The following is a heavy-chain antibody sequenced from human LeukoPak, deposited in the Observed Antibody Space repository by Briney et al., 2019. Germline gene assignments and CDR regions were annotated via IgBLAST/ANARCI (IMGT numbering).Heavy chain of an antibody. Sequence: PSETLSLTCTVSGGSISSYYWSWIRQPPGKGLEWIGYIYYSGSTNYTPSLKSRVTISVDTSKNQFSLKLSSVTAADTAVYYCAREGRAARYYYYYYMDVWGKGTTVTVSS. CDR1: GGSISSYY. CDR2: IYYSGST. J-gene: IGHJ6*03. D-gene: IGHD2-15*01. V-gene: IGHV4-59*12. CDR3: AREGRAARYYYYYYMDV.